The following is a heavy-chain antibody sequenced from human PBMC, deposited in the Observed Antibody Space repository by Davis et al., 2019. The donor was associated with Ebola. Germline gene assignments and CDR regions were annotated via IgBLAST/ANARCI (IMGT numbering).Heavy chain of an antibody. CDR3: ASGYSYGPYYFDY. CDR1: GGSLSTGSYY. V-gene: IGHV4-61*01. Sequence: MPSETLSLTCTVSGGSLSTGSYYWSWIRQPPGRGLERIGYIYYSGSTNYNPSLTSRVTISVDTSKNQFSLKLSSVTAADTAVYYCASGYSYGPYYFDYWGQGTLVTVSS. CDR2: IYYSGST. J-gene: IGHJ4*02. D-gene: IGHD5-18*01.